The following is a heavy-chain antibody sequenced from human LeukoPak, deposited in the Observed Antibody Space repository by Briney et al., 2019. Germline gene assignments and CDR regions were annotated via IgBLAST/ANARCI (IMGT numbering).Heavy chain of an antibody. J-gene: IGHJ6*02. CDR1: GGSISSGGYY. CDR3: VRAAHSSSWDYYGMDV. V-gene: IGHV4-31*03. Sequence: SETLSLTCTVSGGSISSGGYYWSWIRQHPGKGLEWIGYIYYSGSTYYNPSLKSRVTISVDTSKNQFSLKLSSVTAADTAVYYCVRAAHSSSWDYYGMDVWGQGTTVTVSS. D-gene: IGHD6-13*01. CDR2: IYYSGST.